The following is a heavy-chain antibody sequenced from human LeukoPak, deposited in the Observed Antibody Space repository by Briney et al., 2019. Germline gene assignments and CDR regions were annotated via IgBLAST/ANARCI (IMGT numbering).Heavy chain of an antibody. J-gene: IGHJ4*02. Sequence: PXKGVEWIGEINHSGSTNYNPSLKSRVTISVDTSKNQFSLKPSSVTAADTAVYYCARSYSGSYYFDYWGQGTLVTVSS. CDR3: ARSYSGSYYFDY. CDR2: INHSGST. V-gene: IGHV4-34*01. D-gene: IGHD1-26*01.